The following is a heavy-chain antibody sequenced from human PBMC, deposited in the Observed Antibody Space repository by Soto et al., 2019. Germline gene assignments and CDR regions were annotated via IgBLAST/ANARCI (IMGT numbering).Heavy chain of an antibody. CDR3: ARSVTP. J-gene: IGHJ5*02. V-gene: IGHV4-31*03. D-gene: IGHD3-10*01. Sequence: QVQLQESGPGLVKPSQTLSLTCTVSGGSISSCGYYWSWIRQHPGKGLEWIGYISYSGSTYYNLSLKSRVTTSVHTSKTQSSLKLCSVTAADTAVYYCARSVTPWGQGTTVTVSS. CDR2: ISYSGST. CDR1: GGSISSCGYY.